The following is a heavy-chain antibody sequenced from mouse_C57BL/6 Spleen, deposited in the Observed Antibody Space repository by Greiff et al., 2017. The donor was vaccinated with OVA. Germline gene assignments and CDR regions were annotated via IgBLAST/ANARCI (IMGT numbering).Heavy chain of an antibody. CDR1: GFTFSDYG. CDR3: ARPGITTVVATDYYAMDY. Sequence: VQLKESGGGLVKPGGSLKLSCAASGFTFSDYGMHWVRQAPEKGLEWVAYISSGSSTIYYADTVKGRFTISRDNAKNTLFLQMTSLRSEDTAMYYCARPGITTVVATDYYAMDYWGQGTSVTVSS. V-gene: IGHV5-17*01. D-gene: IGHD1-1*01. J-gene: IGHJ4*01. CDR2: ISSGSSTI.